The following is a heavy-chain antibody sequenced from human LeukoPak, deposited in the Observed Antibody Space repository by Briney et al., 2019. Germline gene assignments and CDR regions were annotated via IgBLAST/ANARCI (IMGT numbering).Heavy chain of an antibody. CDR1: GGSISSSSYY. Sequence: SETLSLTCTVPGGSISSSSYYWGWIRQPPGKGLQWIGEINPSGSTNYNPSLKSRVTISVDTSKNYFSLNLSSVTAADTALYCCATRDYWGQGTLVTVSS. J-gene: IGHJ4*02. CDR3: ATRDY. V-gene: IGHV4-39*02. CDR2: INPSGST.